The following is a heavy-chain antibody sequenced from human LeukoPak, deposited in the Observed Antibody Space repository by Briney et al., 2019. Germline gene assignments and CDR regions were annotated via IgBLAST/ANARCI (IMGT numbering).Heavy chain of an antibody. V-gene: IGHV3-30*04. CDR1: GFTFSSYA. CDR2: ISYGGSNK. D-gene: IGHD2-15*01. J-gene: IGHJ6*02. CDR3: ARVHCSGGSCPVYYYYGMDV. Sequence: GGSLRLSCAASGFTFSSYAMHWVRQAPGKGLEWVAVISYGGSNKYYADSVKGRFTISRDNSKNTLYLKMNSLRAEDTAVYYCARVHCSGGSCPVYYYYGMDVWGQGTTVTVSS.